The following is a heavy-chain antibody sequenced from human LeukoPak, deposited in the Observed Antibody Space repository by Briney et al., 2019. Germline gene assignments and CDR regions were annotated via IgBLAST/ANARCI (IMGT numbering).Heavy chain of an antibody. V-gene: IGHV3-48*01. CDR1: GFTFSSYS. J-gene: IGHJ6*02. CDR3: ARAGRFLAYYYGMDV. D-gene: IGHD3-3*01. Sequence: QTGGSLRLSCAASGFTFSSYSMNWVRQAPGKGLEWVSYISSSSTIYYADSVKGRFTISRDNAKNSLYLQMNSLRGEDTAVYYCARAGRFLAYYYGMDVWGQGTTVTVSS. CDR2: ISSSSTI.